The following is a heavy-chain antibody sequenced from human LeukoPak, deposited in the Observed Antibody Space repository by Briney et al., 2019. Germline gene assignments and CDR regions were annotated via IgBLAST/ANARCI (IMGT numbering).Heavy chain of an antibody. J-gene: IGHJ4*02. Sequence: GGSLRLSCAASGFTFSSYAMSWVRQTPGKGLEWVSAISGGGDTTYYAESVKGRFTISRDNSKNILYLQMNSLRAEDTAVYYCARVRPGIAAALGPFDYWGQGTLVTVSS. V-gene: IGHV3-23*01. CDR2: ISGGGDTT. CDR3: ARVRPGIAAALGPFDY. D-gene: IGHD6-13*01. CDR1: GFTFSSYA.